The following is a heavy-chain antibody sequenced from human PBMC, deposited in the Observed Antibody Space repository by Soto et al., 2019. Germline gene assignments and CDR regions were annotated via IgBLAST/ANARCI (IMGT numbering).Heavy chain of an antibody. D-gene: IGHD3-22*01. J-gene: IGHJ4*02. CDR2: IDYSGST. CDR3: ARVKAFNSYDSSGFLDY. Sequence: PSETLSLTCTVSGEPVTSERWYWTWIRQPPGTGLDWIGYIDYSGSTNFNPAFQSRVTMSLDTSKNQFSLKLSSVTAADTALYFCARVKAFNSYDSSGFLDYWGQGTPVTVSS. V-gene: IGHV4-61*01. CDR1: GEPVTSERWY.